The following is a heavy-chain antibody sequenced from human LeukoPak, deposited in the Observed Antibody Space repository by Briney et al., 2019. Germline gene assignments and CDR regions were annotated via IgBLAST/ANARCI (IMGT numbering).Heavy chain of an antibody. J-gene: IGHJ3*02. CDR1: GFTFANYA. D-gene: IGHD5-24*01. CDR3: AKKRGAFDI. V-gene: IGHV3-23*01. CDR2: LTDSGGTT. Sequence: GGSLRLSCVASGFTFANYAMGWLRQAPGRRPEWVSSLTDSGGTTYYVDSVKGRFAISRDNSKNTLYLHMNSLRAEDTAVYYCAKKRGAFDIWGQGTVVTVSS.